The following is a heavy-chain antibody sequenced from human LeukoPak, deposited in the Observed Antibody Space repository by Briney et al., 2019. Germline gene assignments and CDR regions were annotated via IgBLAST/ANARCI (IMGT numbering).Heavy chain of an antibody. CDR2: IYSGGST. CDR1: GFTVSSNY. D-gene: IGHD3-9*01. V-gene: IGHV3-66*01. CDR3: ARDRNDILTGPTDMDV. Sequence: GGSLRLSCAASGFTVSSNYMSWVRQAPGKGLEWVSVIYSGGSTYYADSVKGRFTISRDNSKNTLYLQMNSLRAEDTAVYYCARDRNDILTGPTDMDVWGQGTTVTVSS. J-gene: IGHJ6*02.